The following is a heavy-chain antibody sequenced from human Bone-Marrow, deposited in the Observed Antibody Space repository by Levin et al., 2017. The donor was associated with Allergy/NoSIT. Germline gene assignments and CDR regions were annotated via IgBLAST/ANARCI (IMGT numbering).Heavy chain of an antibody. Sequence: ASVKVSCKASGYSFNTFGISWVRQAPGQGLEWMAWITPHNGNTNFGQKFQGRVTMTTDTSTSTAYMELRSLRSDDTAVYFCARLFLESLSLDYWGQGTLVTVSS. D-gene: IGHD3-3*01. J-gene: IGHJ4*02. CDR3: ARLFLESLSLDY. V-gene: IGHV1-18*01. CDR1: GYSFNTFG. CDR2: ITPHNGNT.